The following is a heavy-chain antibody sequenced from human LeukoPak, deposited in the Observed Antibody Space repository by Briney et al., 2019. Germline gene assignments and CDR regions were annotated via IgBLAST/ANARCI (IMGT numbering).Heavy chain of an antibody. V-gene: IGHV5-51*01. Sequence: GESLKISCKGSGYSFTSYWIGWVRQMPGKGLEWMGVIYPGDSDTRYSPSFQGQVTISADKSISTAYLQWSSLKASDTAMYYCARLPCGGDSYLVYYFDYWGQGTLVTVSS. J-gene: IGHJ4*02. CDR3: ARLPCGGDSYLVYYFDY. D-gene: IGHD2-21*02. CDR2: IYPGDSDT. CDR1: GYSFTSYW.